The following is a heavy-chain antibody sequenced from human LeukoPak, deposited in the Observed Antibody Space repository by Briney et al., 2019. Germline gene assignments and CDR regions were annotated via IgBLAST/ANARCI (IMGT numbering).Heavy chain of an antibody. CDR1: GCTFGDYG. Sequence: GGSLRLSCAASGCTFGDYGMTWVRQAPRQGLEWVCGLKWNGDNIRYADSVKGRFTISRDNARSSLYLQTSSLRAEDTAVYYCTTPPLGDSSGYSPPGWGQGTLVTVSS. CDR2: LKWNGDNI. J-gene: IGHJ4*02. V-gene: IGHV3-20*04. D-gene: IGHD3-22*01. CDR3: TTPPLGDSSGYSPPG.